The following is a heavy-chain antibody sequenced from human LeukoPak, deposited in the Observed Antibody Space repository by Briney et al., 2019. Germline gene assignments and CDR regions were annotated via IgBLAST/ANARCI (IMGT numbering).Heavy chain of an antibody. V-gene: IGHV3-33*06. CDR1: GFTFSSFG. J-gene: IGHJ4*02. CDR2: IYYDGSIK. CDR3: AKDRDRFENLDY. D-gene: IGHD3-10*01. Sequence: PGGSLRLSCAASGFTFSSFGMHWVRQAPGKGLEWVAVIYYDGSIKYYADSVKGRFTISRDNSKNTLYLQMNSLRAEDTAVYCCAKDRDRFENLDYWGQGTLVTVSS.